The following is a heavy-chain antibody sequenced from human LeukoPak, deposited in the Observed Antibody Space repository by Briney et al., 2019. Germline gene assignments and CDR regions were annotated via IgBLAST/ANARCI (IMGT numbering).Heavy chain of an antibody. CDR2: IYSSGST. D-gene: IGHD5-18*01. V-gene: IGHV4-61*02. CDR1: GGSISSGSYY. CDR3: ARRSSGYSYGYWYYYYGMDV. J-gene: IGHJ6*02. Sequence: PSETLSLTCTVSGGSISSGSYYWSWIRQPAGKRLEWIGRIYSSGSTNYNPSLKSRVTISVDTSKNQFSLKLSSVTAADTAVYYCARRSSGYSYGYWYYYYGMDVWGQGTTVTVS.